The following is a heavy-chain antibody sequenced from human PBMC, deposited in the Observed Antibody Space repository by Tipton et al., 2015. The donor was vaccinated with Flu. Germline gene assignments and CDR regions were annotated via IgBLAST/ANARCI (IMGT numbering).Heavy chain of an antibody. Sequence: TLSLTCAVYGGSFSGYYWSWIRQPPGKGLEWIGEINHSGSTNYNPSLKSRVTISVDTSKNQFSLKLSSVTAADTAVYYCARGQDYYDSSGYYSAEYFQHWGQGTLVTVSS. CDR3: ARGQDYYDSSGYYSAEYFQH. D-gene: IGHD3-22*01. CDR2: INHSGST. V-gene: IGHV4-34*01. CDR1: GGSFSGYY. J-gene: IGHJ1*01.